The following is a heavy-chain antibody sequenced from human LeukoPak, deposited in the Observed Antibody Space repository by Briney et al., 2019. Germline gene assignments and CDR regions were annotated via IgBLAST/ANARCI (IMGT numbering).Heavy chain of an antibody. CDR3: ARHGGDYVGFDM. D-gene: IGHD4-23*01. J-gene: IGHJ3*02. V-gene: IGHV4-59*08. CDR1: GGSICTYY. Sequence: SETLSLTCTVSGGSICTYYWSWIRQPPGKGLEWIAYVYYSGSTNSNPSLKSRVTISVDTSKNQFSLKLSSVTAADTAVYYCARHGGDYVGFDMWGQGTMVTVSS. CDR2: VYYSGST.